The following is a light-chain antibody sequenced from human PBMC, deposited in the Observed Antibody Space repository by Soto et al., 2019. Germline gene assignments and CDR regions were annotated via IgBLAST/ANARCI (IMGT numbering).Light chain of an antibody. CDR2: EVS. CDR3: QSYAGSNNWV. V-gene: IGLV2-8*01. J-gene: IGLJ3*02. CDR1: SSDVGGYNY. Sequence: QSALTQPPSASGSPGQSVTISCTGTSSDVGGYNYVSWYQQHPGKAPKLMIYEVSNRPSGVPDRFSGSKSGNTASLTVSGLQAEDEADYYCQSYAGSNNWVFGGGTKLTVL.